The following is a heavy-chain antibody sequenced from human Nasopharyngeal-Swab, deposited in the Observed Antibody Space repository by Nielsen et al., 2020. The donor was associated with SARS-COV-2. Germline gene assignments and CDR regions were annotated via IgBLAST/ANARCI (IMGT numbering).Heavy chain of an antibody. Sequence: GESLKISCAVSGLTVSSTYMSWVRQAPGKGLEWVSVTEIGGTTHYADSVKGQFTISRDKSKNTVYLQMNSLRAEDTAVYYCAKGGYTSFFDYWGQGTLVTVSS. CDR1: GLTVSSTY. J-gene: IGHJ4*02. V-gene: IGHV3-53*01. D-gene: IGHD5-18*01. CDR3: AKGGYTSFFDY. CDR2: TEIGGTT.